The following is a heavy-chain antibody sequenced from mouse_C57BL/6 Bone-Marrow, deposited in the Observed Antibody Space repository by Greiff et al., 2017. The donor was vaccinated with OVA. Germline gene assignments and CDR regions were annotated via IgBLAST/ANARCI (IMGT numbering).Heavy chain of an antibody. V-gene: IGHV1-69*01. CDR3: ARRGGYSYYAMDY. CDR2: IDPSDSYT. CDR1: GYTFTSYW. J-gene: IGHJ4*01. D-gene: IGHD2-3*01. Sequence: VQLQQPGAELVMPGASVKLSCKASGYTFTSYWMHWVKQRPGQGLEWIGEIDPSDSYTNYNQKFKGKSTFTVDKSSSTAYMQLSSLTSEDSAVYYCARRGGYSYYAMDYWGQGTSVTVSS.